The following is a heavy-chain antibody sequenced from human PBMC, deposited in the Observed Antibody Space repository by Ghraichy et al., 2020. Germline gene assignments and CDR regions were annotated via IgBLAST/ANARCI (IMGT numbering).Heavy chain of an antibody. CDR3: ARGKRRSGFRRGYYYYYMDV. J-gene: IGHJ6*03. CDR2: MNPNSGNT. Sequence: ASVKVSCKASGYTFTSYDINWVRQATGQGLEWMGWMNPNSGNTGYAQKFQGRVTMTRNTSISTAYMELSSLRSEDTAVYYCARGKRRSGFRRGYYYYYMDVWGKGTTFTFSS. V-gene: IGHV1-8*01. CDR1: GYTFTSYD. D-gene: IGHD3-22*01.